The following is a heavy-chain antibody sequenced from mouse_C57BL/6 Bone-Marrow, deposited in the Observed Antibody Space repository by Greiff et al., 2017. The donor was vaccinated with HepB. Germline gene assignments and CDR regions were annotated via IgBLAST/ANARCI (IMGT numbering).Heavy chain of an antibody. J-gene: IGHJ3*01. CDR2: IWTGGDT. Sequence: VQLKESGPGLVAPSQSLSITCTVSGFSLTSYAISWVRQPPGKGLEWLGVIWTGGDTNDNSALKSRLSISKDNSKSQVFLKMNSLQTDDTARYYCARNGYSWFAYWGQGTLVTVSA. CDR3: ARNGYSWFAY. D-gene: IGHD1-2*01. V-gene: IGHV2-9-1*01. CDR1: GFSLTSYA.